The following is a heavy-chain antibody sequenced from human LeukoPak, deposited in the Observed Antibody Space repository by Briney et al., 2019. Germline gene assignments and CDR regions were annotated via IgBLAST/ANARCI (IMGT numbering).Heavy chain of an antibody. CDR3: ARVVGSYGSIATDY. CDR1: GGSFSGYY. V-gene: IGHV4-34*01. CDR2: INHSGST. D-gene: IGHD1-26*01. J-gene: IGHJ4*02. Sequence: SETLSLTCAVYGGSFSGYYWSWIRQPPGKGLEWIGEINHSGSTNYNPSLKSRVTISVDTSKNQFSLKLSSVTAADTAVYYCARVVGSYGSIATDYWGQGTLVTVSS.